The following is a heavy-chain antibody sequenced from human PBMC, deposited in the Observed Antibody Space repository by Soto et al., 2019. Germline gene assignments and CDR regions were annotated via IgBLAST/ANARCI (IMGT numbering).Heavy chain of an antibody. V-gene: IGHV4-59*01. D-gene: IGHD4-17*01. J-gene: IGHJ2*01. Sequence: QVQLQESGPGLVKPSETLSLTCTVSGGSISSYYWSWIRQPPGKGLEWIGYIYYSGSTNYNPSLKSRVTISVDTSKNQFSLKLSSVTAADTAVYYCARVEPDYGDRTTYWYFDLWGRGTLVTVSS. CDR2: IYYSGST. CDR3: ARVEPDYGDRTTYWYFDL. CDR1: GGSISSYY.